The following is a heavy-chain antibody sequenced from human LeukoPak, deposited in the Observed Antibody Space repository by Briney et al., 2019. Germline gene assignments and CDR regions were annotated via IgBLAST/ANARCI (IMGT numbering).Heavy chain of an antibody. CDR1: GFTFSNYG. CDR2: INHSGST. CDR3: ARALSASPPGRY. Sequence: GSLRLSCAASGFTFSNYGVNWVRQSPGKGLEWIGEINHSGSTNYNPSLKSRVTISVDTSKNQFSLKLSSVTAADTAVYYCARALSASPPGRYWGQGTLVTVSS. V-gene: IGHV4-34*01. J-gene: IGHJ4*02.